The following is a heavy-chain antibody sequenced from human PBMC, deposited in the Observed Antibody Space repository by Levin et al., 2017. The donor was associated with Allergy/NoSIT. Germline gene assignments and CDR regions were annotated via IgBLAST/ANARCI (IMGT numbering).Heavy chain of an antibody. V-gene: IGHV3-30*18. CDR1: GFTFSTYG. Sequence: PSETLSLTCAASGFTFSTYGLHWVRQAPGKGLEWVSVISYDGSNKYYADSVKGRFTISRDNSKNTLYLQMNSLRAEDTAVYYCAKVDYGDHGAFDIWGQGTMVTVSS. D-gene: IGHD4-17*01. J-gene: IGHJ3*02. CDR2: ISYDGSNK. CDR3: AKVDYGDHGAFDI.